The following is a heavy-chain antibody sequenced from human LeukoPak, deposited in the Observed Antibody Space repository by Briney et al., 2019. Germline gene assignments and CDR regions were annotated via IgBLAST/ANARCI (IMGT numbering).Heavy chain of an antibody. J-gene: IGHJ5*02. CDR2: IYYSGST. CDR3: AREYYYGSGSGLNWFDP. V-gene: IGHV4-39*07. CDR1: GGSIRSSSYY. D-gene: IGHD3-10*01. Sequence: SETLSLTCTVSGGSIRSSSYYWGWIRQPPGKGLEWIGSIYYSGSTYYNPSLKSRVTMSVDTSKNQFSLKLSSVTAADTAVYYCAREYYYGSGSGLNWFDPWGQGTLVTVSS.